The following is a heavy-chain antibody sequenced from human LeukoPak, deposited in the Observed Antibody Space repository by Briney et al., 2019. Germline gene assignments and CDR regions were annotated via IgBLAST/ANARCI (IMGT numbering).Heavy chain of an antibody. D-gene: IGHD2-2*01. Sequence: SETLSLTCNVSGGSISSYYWSWIRQAAGKGLEWIGRMSTSGNTNYNPSLKTRVNMSVDTSKNQFSLKLSSVTAADTVVYYCARETSVVVPAARIFDYWGQGALVTVSS. CDR2: MSTSGNT. V-gene: IGHV4-4*07. CDR1: GGSISSYY. J-gene: IGHJ4*02. CDR3: ARETSVVVPAARIFDY.